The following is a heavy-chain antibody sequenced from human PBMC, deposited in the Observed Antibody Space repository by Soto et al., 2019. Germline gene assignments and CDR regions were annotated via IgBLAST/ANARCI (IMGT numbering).Heavy chain of an antibody. CDR1: GYTFTCYY. V-gene: IGHV1-2*02. CDR3: ARDIVVVPATTLANY. D-gene: IGHD2-2*01. J-gene: IGHJ4*02. Sequence: ASVKVSCEASGYTFTCYYMHWVRQAPGQGLEWMGWINPNSGGTNYAQKFQGRVTMTRDTSISTAYMELSRLRSDDTAEYYRARDIVVVPATTLANYWGQGTLVTVSS. CDR2: INPNSGGT.